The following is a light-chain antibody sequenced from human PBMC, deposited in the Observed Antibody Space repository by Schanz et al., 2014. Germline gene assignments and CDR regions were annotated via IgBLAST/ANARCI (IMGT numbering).Light chain of an antibody. J-gene: IGLJ1*01. V-gene: IGLV2-8*01. CDR1: SSDVGGHDY. Sequence: QSALTQPPSASGAPGQSVTISCTGTSSDVGGHDYVSWYQHHPGKAPKVMIYQVTKRPSGVPDRFSGSKSGNTASLTVSGLQAEDEADYYCCSYAGSYTYVFGTGTKLTVL. CDR2: QVT. CDR3: CSYAGSYTYV.